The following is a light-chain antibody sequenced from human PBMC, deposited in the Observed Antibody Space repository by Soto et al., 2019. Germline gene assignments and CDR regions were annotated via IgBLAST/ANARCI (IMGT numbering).Light chain of an antibody. CDR1: SSNIGSNT. Sequence: QSVLTQPPSASGTPGQRVPISCSGSSSNIGSNTVNWYQQLPGTAPKLLIYSNNQRPSGVPDRFSGSKSGSSASLAISGRQSEDEADYYCAACDDSLNGYVFGTGTKLTVL. CDR3: AACDDSLNGYV. CDR2: SNN. J-gene: IGLJ1*01. V-gene: IGLV1-44*01.